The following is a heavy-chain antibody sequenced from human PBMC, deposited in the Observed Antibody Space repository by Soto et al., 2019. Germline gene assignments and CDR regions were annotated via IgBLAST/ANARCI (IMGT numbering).Heavy chain of an antibody. CDR1: GGSISSGGYY. Sequence: SDTLSLTCTVSGGSISSGGYYWSWIRQHPGKGLEWIGYIYYSGSTYYNPSLKSRVTISVDTSKNPFSLKLSSVTAADTAVYYCARDPGGFTPGYIDVGGKGTTVTDSS. CDR2: IYYSGST. J-gene: IGHJ6*03. V-gene: IGHV4-31*03. CDR3: ARDPGGFTPGYIDV.